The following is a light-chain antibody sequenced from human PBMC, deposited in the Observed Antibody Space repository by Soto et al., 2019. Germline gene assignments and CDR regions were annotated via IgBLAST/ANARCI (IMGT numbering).Light chain of an antibody. V-gene: IGKV4-1*01. CDR1: QSVLYSSNNKNY. J-gene: IGKJ4*01. Sequence: DIVLTQSPDSLAVSLGERATINCTSSQSVLYSSNNKNYLAWYQQKPGQPPKLLIYWASTRESGVTDRFNRSGSGPGFTLTISSLQAEDVAVYYCQQYFSTPLTFGGGPKVEIK. CDR2: WAS. CDR3: QQYFSTPLT.